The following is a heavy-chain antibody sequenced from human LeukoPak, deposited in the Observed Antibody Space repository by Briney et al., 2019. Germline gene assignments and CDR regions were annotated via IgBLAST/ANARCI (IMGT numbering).Heavy chain of an antibody. J-gene: IGHJ3*02. CDR3: ARAPAFDI. CDR1: GGSFSGYY. V-gene: IGHV4-34*01. Sequence: ASETLSLTCAVYGGSFSGYYWSWIRQPPGKGLEWIGEINHSGSTNYNPSLKSRVTISVDTSKNQFSLKLSSVTAADTAVYYCARAPAFDIWGQGTMVTVSS. CDR2: INHSGST.